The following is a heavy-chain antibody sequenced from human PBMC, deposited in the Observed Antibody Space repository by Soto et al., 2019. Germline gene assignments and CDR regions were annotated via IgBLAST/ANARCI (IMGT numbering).Heavy chain of an antibody. CDR3: ARGSVPAAIYMNWFDP. D-gene: IGHD2-2*01. CDR1: GSSITNSDYY. J-gene: IGHJ5*02. Sequence: SETLSLTCTVSGSSITNSDYYWGWIRQPPGKGLEWIGYIYYSGSTNYNPSLKSRVTISVDTSKNQFSLKLSSVTAADTAVYYCARGSVPAAIYMNWFDPWGQGTLVTVSS. CDR2: IYYSGST. V-gene: IGHV4-61*08.